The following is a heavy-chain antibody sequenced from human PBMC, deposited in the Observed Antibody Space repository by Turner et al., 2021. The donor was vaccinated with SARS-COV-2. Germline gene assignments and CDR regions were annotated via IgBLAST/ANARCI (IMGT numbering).Heavy chain of an antibody. CDR3: ARGWGGYNFSFDY. Sequence: QVQLQQWGAGLLKPSETLSLTCAVSGESFSGHFWTWIRQSPGKGLEWIAEIDHTGSANYNPSLKSRVALSVDTFKRHFSLMMHSVTAADTAIYYCARGWGGYNFSFDYWGRGALVAVSS. D-gene: IGHD5-12*01. V-gene: IGHV4-34*01. CDR2: IDHTGSA. CDR1: GESFSGHF. J-gene: IGHJ4*02.